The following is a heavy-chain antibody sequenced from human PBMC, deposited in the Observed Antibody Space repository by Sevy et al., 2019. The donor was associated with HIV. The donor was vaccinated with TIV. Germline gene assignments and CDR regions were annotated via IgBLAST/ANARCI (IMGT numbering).Heavy chain of an antibody. D-gene: IGHD2-2*01. V-gene: IGHV1-2*06. CDR2: INPNSGGT. CDR3: ASQLAPYKPLDY. J-gene: IGHJ4*02. Sequence: ASVKVSCKASGYTFTGYYMHWVRQAPGQGLEWMGRINPNSGGTNYAQKFQGRVTMTRDTSISTAYMELSRLRSDDTAVYYCASQLAPYKPLDYWVQGTLVTVSS. CDR1: GYTFTGYY.